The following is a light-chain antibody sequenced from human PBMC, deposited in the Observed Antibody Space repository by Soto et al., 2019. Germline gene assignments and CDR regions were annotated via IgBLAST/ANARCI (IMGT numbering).Light chain of an antibody. CDR1: QTISNNY. V-gene: IGKV3D-20*02. Sequence: EIVLTQSPGTLTLSPGESAALSCRASQTISNNYLVWYRQKPGQAPRLLIYAVSSRAAGIPDRFSGSGSVTDFALTITRLEPEDSVVSYCEQHSNSPLTFGHGTCVE. CDR3: EQHSNSPLT. J-gene: IGKJ1*01. CDR2: AVS.